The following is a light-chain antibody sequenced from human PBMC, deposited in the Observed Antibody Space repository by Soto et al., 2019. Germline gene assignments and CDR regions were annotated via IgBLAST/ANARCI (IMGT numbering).Light chain of an antibody. CDR2: AAS. CDR1: QSINSY. Sequence: DIQMTQSPSSLSASVGDRVTITCRASQSINSYLNWYQQKPGEAPKLLIYAASSLQSGVPSRFSGSGSGTDFTLSISRLQPEDFATYYCQQSYNTPRATFGQGTKVEIK. J-gene: IGKJ1*01. CDR3: QQSYNTPRAT. V-gene: IGKV1-39*01.